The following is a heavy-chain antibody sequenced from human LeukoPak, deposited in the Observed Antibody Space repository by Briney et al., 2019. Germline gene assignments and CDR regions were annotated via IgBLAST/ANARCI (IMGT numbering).Heavy chain of an antibody. CDR1: GGTFSSYA. J-gene: IGHJ4*02. Sequence: ASVKVSCKASGGTFSSYAISWVRQAPGQGLEWMGGIIPIFGTANYAQKFQGRVTITADESTSTAYMELSSLRSEDTAVYYCARGRYSGSYFFYFDYWGQGTLVTVSS. CDR3: ARGRYSGSYFFYFDY. V-gene: IGHV1-69*13. CDR2: IIPIFGTA. D-gene: IGHD1-26*01.